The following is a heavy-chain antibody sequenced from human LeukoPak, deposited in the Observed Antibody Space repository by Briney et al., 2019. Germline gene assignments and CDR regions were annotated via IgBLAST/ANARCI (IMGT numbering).Heavy chain of an antibody. CDR2: IYPGDSDT. J-gene: IGHJ4*02. CDR3: ARQADYYDSSGYVDY. Sequence: GESLKISCKGSGYSFTNYWIAWVRQMPGKGLEWMGIIYPGDSDTRYSPSFQGQVTISADKSISTAYLQWSSLKASDTAMYYCARQADYYDSSGYVDYWGQGTLVTVSS. CDR1: GYSFTNYW. D-gene: IGHD3-22*01. V-gene: IGHV5-51*01.